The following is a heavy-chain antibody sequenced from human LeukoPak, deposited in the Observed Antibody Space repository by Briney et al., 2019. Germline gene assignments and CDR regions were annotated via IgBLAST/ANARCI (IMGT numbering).Heavy chain of an antibody. CDR3: AIVVVTPRL. D-gene: IGHD2-21*02. CDR1: GGSISSYY. Sequence: VKPSETLSLTCTVSGGSISSYYWSWIRQPPGKGLEWIGSIHYSGSTYYNTSLMGRATISVDTSKNQFSLKLSSVTAADTAVYSCAIVVVTPRLWGQGTLVTVSS. V-gene: IGHV4-59*05. CDR2: IHYSGST. J-gene: IGHJ4*02.